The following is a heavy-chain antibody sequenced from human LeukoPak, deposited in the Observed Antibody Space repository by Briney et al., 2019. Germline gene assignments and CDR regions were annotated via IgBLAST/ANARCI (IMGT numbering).Heavy chain of an antibody. D-gene: IGHD3-22*01. V-gene: IGHV3-23*01. Sequence: HPGGSLRLSCAASGFTFSSYAMSWVRQAPGKGLEWVSAISGSGGSTYYADFVKGRFTISRDNSKNTLYLQMNSLRAEDTAVYYCALMIVVVISGPGPLSRNDYWGQGTLVTVSS. CDR2: ISGSGGST. CDR3: ALMIVVVISGPGPLSRNDY. CDR1: GFTFSSYA. J-gene: IGHJ4*02.